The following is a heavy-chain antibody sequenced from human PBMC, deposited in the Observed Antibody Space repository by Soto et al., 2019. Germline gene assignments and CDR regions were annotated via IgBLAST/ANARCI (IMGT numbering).Heavy chain of an antibody. V-gene: IGHV1-69*02. CDR1: GVTFSSYT. J-gene: IGHJ5*02. Sequence: QVQLVQSGAEVKKPGSSVKVSCKASGVTFSSYTISWVRQAPGQGLEWMGRIIPILGIANYAQKFQGRVTITADKSTSTAYMELSSLRSEDTAVYYCARGLRDIVLMVYAYEGNEGFDPWGQGTLVTVSS. CDR2: IIPILGIA. CDR3: ARGLRDIVLMVYAYEGNEGFDP. D-gene: IGHD2-8*01.